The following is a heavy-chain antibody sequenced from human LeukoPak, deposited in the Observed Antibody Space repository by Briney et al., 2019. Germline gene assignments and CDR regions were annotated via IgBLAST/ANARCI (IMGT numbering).Heavy chain of an antibody. CDR2: ISYDVSNK. CDR3: ARDPVCFDY. V-gene: IGHV3-30*04. J-gene: IGHJ4*02. Sequence: GRSLRLSCTASGFTFSTYAMHWVRQAPGKGLEWVAVISYDVSNKYYADSVKGRFTISRDNAKNSLYLQMNSLRAEDTAVYYCARDPVCFDYWGQGTLVTVSS. CDR1: GFTFSTYA.